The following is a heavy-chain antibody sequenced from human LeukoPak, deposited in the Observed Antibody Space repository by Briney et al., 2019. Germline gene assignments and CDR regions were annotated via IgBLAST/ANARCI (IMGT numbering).Heavy chain of an antibody. CDR1: GGSFSGYY. CDR2: INHSGST. V-gene: IGHV4-34*01. CDR3: ARHWAGSGWNDY. Sequence: SETLSLTCAVYGGSFSGYYWSWIRQPPGKGLEWIGEINHSGSTNYNPSLKSRVTISVDTSKNQFSLKLSSVTAADTAVYYCARHWAGSGWNDYWGQGTLVTVSS. J-gene: IGHJ4*02. D-gene: IGHD6-19*01.